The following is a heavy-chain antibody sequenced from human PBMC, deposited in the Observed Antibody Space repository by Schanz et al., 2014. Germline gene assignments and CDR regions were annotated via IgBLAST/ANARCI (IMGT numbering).Heavy chain of an antibody. J-gene: IGHJ6*02. CDR3: AKDGPGGSGSYSADGGMDV. CDR2: ISGGGGTA. D-gene: IGHD3-10*01. CDR1: GFTFGDYA. V-gene: IGHV3-23*01. Sequence: EVQLLESGGGLVQPGGSLRLSCAASGFTFGDYAMTWVRQAPGKGLEWVSAISGGGGTAYYTDSVKGRFTISRDNSKGTLYRQMNSLRAEDTAVYYCAKDGPGGSGSYSADGGMDVWGQGTTVTVSS.